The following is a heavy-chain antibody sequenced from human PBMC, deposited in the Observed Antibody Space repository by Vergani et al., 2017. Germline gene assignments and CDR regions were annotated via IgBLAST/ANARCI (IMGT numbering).Heavy chain of an antibody. D-gene: IGHD3-22*01. CDR2: IYYSGST. Sequence: QVQLQESGPGLVKPSETLSLTCTVSNDSVSNTFYYWGWIRQTPGKGLEWIGSIYYSGSTYYNPSLKRRLTISVDTSKNQVSLNLSSVTAADTSVYYCARDYYDSTVYYENRFDPWGQGSLVIVSS. V-gene: IGHV4-39*07. J-gene: IGHJ5*02. CDR3: ARDYYDSTVYYENRFDP. CDR1: NDSVSNTFYY.